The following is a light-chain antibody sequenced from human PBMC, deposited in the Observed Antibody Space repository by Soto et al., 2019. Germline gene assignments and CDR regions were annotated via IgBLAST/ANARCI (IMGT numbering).Light chain of an antibody. CDR1: QSVSSN. J-gene: IGKJ4*01. CDR3: QQYNNWPLT. Sequence: EIVVKQSPATLSVYQVERATLSCRASQSVSSNLAWYQQKPGQAPRLLIYGASTRATGIPARFSGSGSGTEFTLTISSLRSEDFAVYYCQQYNNWPLTFGGGTKVDI. CDR2: GAS. V-gene: IGKV3-15*01.